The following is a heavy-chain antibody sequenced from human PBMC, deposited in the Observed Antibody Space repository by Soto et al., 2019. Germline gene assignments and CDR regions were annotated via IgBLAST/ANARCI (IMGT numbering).Heavy chain of an antibody. V-gene: IGHV3-74*01. J-gene: IGHJ4*02. CDR3: ATAEVDY. Sequence: PGGSRRLSCAVAGFPFANHWMHWVRQAPGKGLEWVSRTTSDGATRDYADSVKGRFTVSRDNAKNTLYLHMNSLRAEDTAVYYCATAEVDYWGPGTLVTVSS. CDR1: GFPFANHW. CDR2: TTSDGATR.